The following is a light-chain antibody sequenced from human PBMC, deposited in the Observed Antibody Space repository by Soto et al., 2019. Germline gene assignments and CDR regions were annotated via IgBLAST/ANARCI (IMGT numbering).Light chain of an antibody. V-gene: IGKV4-1*01. Sequence: DIMMTQSPDSLAVSLGERATINCKSSQSVLYSSNNKNYLTWYQQKPGQPPKLLIYWASTRESGVPDRFSGSGSGTDFTLTISSLQAEDVAVYYCQQNYNTPYTFGQGTKLEIK. CDR1: QSVLYSSNNKNY. J-gene: IGKJ2*01. CDR3: QQNYNTPYT. CDR2: WAS.